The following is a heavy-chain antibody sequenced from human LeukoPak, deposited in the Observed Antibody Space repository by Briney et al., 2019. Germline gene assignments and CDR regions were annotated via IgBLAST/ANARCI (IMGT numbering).Heavy chain of an antibody. CDR2: INTDGSST. CDR3: ARDRGIATWYFDL. V-gene: IGHV3-74*01. D-gene: IGHD6-13*01. J-gene: IGHJ2*01. CDR1: GFSLSRYA. Sequence: GGSLRLSCGGSGFSLSRYAMSWVRQAPGKGLVWVSQINTDGSSTSYADSVKGRFTISRDNAKNTLYLQVNSLRAEDTAVYYCARDRGIATWYFDLWGRGTLVTVSS.